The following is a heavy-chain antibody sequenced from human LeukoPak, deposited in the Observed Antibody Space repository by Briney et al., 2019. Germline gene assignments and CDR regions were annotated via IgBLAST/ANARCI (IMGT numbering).Heavy chain of an antibody. CDR1: GDSVSSNSAA. D-gene: IGHD1-26*01. Sequence: SQTLSLTCAISGDSVSSNSAAWNWIRQSPSRGLEWLGRTYYRSKWYNDYAVSVKSRITINPDTSKNQFSLQLNSVTPEDTAVYYCAREGQDSGSPWNDAFDIWGQGTMVTVSS. CDR2: TYYRSKWYN. J-gene: IGHJ3*02. CDR3: AREGQDSGSPWNDAFDI. V-gene: IGHV6-1*01.